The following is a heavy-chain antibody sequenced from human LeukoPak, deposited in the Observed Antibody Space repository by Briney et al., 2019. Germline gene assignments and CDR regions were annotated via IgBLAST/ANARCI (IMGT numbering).Heavy chain of an antibody. J-gene: IGHJ4*02. CDR1: GFTVSSNY. V-gene: IGHV3-53*01. CDR3: ARDLNDFWSGLSWAFGY. CDR2: IYSGGST. D-gene: IGHD3-3*01. Sequence: GGSLRLSCAASGFTVSSNYMSWVRQAPGKGLEWVSVIYSGGSTYYADSVKGRFTISGDNSKNTLYLQMNSLRAEDTAVYYCARDLNDFWSGLSWAFGYWGQGTLVTVSS.